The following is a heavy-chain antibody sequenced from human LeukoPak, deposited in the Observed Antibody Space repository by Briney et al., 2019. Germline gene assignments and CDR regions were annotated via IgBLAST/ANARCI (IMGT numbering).Heavy chain of an antibody. CDR1: GFNLHDYN. D-gene: IGHD6-13*01. Sequence: PGGSLRLSCAASGFNLHDYNMHWVRQVPGKGLEWVSVSTWDGGRGYYADSVQGRFFISRDNNKNSLHLQMSSLTTEDTALYYCAKSPALVHYFDSWGQGTLVTVSS. CDR3: AKSPALVHYFDS. J-gene: IGHJ4*02. V-gene: IGHV3-43*01. CDR2: STWDGGRG.